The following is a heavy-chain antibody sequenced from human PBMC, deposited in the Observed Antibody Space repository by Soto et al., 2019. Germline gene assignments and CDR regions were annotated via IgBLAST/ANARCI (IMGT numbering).Heavy chain of an antibody. Sequence: PVKGSCQASGGTFSRYSINWVRQAPGQGLEWMGGICPIFGTANYAQKFQGRVTITADESTSTAYMELSSLRSEDTAVYYCATWGRITMSHDYWGQGTLVTVSS. J-gene: IGHJ4*02. V-gene: IGHV1-69*13. CDR2: ICPIFGTA. D-gene: IGHD3-22*01. CDR3: ATWGRITMSHDY. CDR1: GGTFSRYS.